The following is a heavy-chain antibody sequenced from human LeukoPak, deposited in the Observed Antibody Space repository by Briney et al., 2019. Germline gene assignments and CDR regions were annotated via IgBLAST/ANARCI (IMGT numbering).Heavy chain of an antibody. Sequence: GGSLRLSCAASGFTFSSYSMNWVRQAPGKGLEWVSSISSSSSYIYYADSVKGRFTISRDNAKNSLYLKMNSLRAEDTAVYYCARVKIRSGYQTYYFDYWGQGTLVTVSS. D-gene: IGHD3-22*01. CDR2: ISSSSSYI. V-gene: IGHV3-21*01. J-gene: IGHJ4*02. CDR3: ARVKIRSGYQTYYFDY. CDR1: GFTFSSYS.